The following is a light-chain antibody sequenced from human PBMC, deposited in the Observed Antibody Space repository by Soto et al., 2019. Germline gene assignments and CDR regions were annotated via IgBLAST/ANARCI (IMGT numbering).Light chain of an antibody. Sequence: DIQMTQSPSSVSASVGDRVTITCRASRGISSWLAWYQQKPGKAPNLLIFAASSLQSGVPSRFSGSGSGTEFTLTISSLQPEDFATYYCQQSYSTPTWTFGQGTKVDIK. CDR3: QQSYSTPTWT. V-gene: IGKV1-12*01. CDR1: RGISSW. J-gene: IGKJ1*01. CDR2: AAS.